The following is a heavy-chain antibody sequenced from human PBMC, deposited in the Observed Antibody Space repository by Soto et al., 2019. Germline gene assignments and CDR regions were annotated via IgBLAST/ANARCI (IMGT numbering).Heavy chain of an antibody. J-gene: IGHJ4*02. Sequence: QVQLVQSGAEVKKPGASVKVSCKPSGYTLNTYYLHWVRQAPGQGLEWMGIIQPSGGGSTYAQKFLGRVTMTRDTSTSTFFMEWSSLRSADTAVYYCARGGHIAVVTASFDYWGQGTLVTVSS. CDR3: ARGGHIAVVTASFDY. V-gene: IGHV1-46*02. CDR2: IQPSGGGS. D-gene: IGHD2-21*02. CDR1: GYTLNTYY.